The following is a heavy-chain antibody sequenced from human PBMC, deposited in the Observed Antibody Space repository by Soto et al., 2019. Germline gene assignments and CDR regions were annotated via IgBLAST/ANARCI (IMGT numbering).Heavy chain of an antibody. D-gene: IGHD3-16*02. CDR1: GYTFTSYG. V-gene: IGHV1-18*04. J-gene: IGHJ6*02. CDR3: ARDGHGDYVWGSYRGYYYGMDV. CDR2: ISAYNGNT. Sequence: GASVKVSCKASGYTFTSYGISWVRRAPGQGLEWMGWISAYNGNTNYAQKLQGRVTMTTDTSTSTAYMELRSLRSDDTAVYYCARDGHGDYVWGSYRGYYYGMDVWGQGTTVTVSS.